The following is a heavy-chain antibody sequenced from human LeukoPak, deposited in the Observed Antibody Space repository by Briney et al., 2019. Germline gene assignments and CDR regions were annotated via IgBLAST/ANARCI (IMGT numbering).Heavy chain of an antibody. J-gene: IGHJ4*02. V-gene: IGHV3-30*02. Sequence: PGGSLRLSCAASGFTFSSYGMHWVRQAPRKGLEWVAFIQHDGTNKYYADSVKGRFTISRDNSKNTLYLQMNSLRAEDRAVYYCATDMVGYCGDVTCYSEAYWGQGTLVTVSS. D-gene: IGHD2-21*01. CDR2: IQHDGTNK. CDR3: ATDMVGYCGDVTCYSEAY. CDR1: GFTFSSYG.